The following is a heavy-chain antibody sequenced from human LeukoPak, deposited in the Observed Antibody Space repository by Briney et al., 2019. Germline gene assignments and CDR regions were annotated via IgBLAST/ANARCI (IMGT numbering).Heavy chain of an antibody. CDR1: GFTFDDYG. CDR2: INWNSGST. J-gene: IGHJ4*02. D-gene: IGHD3-10*01. V-gene: IGHV3-20*04. CDR3: ARDRAYGSGTRGYSDY. Sequence: GGSLRLSCAASGFTFDDYGMSWVRQAPGKGLEWVSGINWNSGSTGYADSVKGRFTISRDNAKNSLYLQMNSLRAEDTALYYCARDRAYGSGTRGYSDYWGQGTLVTVSS.